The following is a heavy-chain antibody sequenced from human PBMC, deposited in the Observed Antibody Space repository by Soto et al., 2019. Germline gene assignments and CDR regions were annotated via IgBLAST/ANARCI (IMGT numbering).Heavy chain of an antibody. J-gene: IGHJ4*02. D-gene: IGHD5-18*01. CDR3: ARVEIQYSMFDY. CDR1: GFTFSSYE. Sequence: GGSLRLSCAASGFTFSSYEMNWVRQAPGKGLEWVSYISSSGSTIYYADSVKGRFTISRDNAKNSLYLQMNSLRAEDTAVYYCARVEIQYSMFDYWGQGTLVTVSS. V-gene: IGHV3-48*03. CDR2: ISSSGSTI.